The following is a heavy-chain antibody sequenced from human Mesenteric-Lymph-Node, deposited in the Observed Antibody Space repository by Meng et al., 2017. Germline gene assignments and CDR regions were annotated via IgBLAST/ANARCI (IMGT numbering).Heavy chain of an antibody. CDR2: IDWDDDK. J-gene: IGHJ6*02. CDR3: ARITLAGYYYYGMDV. Sequence: SGPTLVKPTQTLTLTCTFSGFSLSTSGMCVSWIRQPPGKALEWLALIDWDDDKYYSTSLKTRLTISKDTSKNQVVLTMTNMDPVDTATYYWARITLAGYYYYGMDVWGQGTTVTVSS. V-gene: IGHV2-70*01. CDR1: GFSLSTSGMC. D-gene: IGHD3-10*01.